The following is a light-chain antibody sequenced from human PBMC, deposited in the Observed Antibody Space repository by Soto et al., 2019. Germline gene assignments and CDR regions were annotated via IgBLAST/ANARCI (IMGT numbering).Light chain of an antibody. CDR3: CSYAGSSTLL. V-gene: IGLV2-23*02. CDR2: EVS. J-gene: IGLJ3*02. Sequence: QSVLTQPASVSGSPGQSITFSCTGTSSDVGSYNLVSWYQQHPGKAPKLMIYEVSKRPSGVSNRFSGSKSGNTASLTISGLQAEDEADYYCCSYAGSSTLLFGGVTKLTVL. CDR1: SSDVGSYNL.